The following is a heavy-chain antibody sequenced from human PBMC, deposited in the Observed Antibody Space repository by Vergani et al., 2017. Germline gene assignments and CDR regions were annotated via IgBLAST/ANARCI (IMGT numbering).Heavy chain of an antibody. CDR3: ASGALWWLRQIDS. CDR1: GDSMNTYY. D-gene: IGHD2-21*01. Sequence: QVQLQESGPGLVKPSETLSLTCSVSGDSMNTYYWTWIRQPPGKGLEWIGYIYDSGYTKYNPSLKSRVTMSLDTSKNQFSLNLYSVTATDTAVYYCASGALWWLRQIDSWGQGTLVTVSS. V-gene: IGHV4-59*01. CDR2: IYDSGYT. J-gene: IGHJ5*01.